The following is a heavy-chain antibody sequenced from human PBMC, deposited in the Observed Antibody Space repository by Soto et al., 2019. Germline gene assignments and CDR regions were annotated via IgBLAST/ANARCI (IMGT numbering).Heavy chain of an antibody. V-gene: IGHV3-74*01. CDR1: VFTFGNYW. Sequence: VGSLRLSCAVSVFTFGNYWMHWVRQAPGKWLVWVSRVSPDGRTATYADSVKGRFTISRDNAKSTLYLQMNSLRAEDTAVYYCADSWLPSSYWGRATLVTXS. CDR2: VSPDGRTA. D-gene: IGHD5-12*01. J-gene: IGHJ4*02. CDR3: ADSWLPSSY.